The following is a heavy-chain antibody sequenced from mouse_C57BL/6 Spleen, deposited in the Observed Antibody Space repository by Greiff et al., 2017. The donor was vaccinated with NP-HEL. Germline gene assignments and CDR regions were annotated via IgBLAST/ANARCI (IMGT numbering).Heavy chain of an antibody. D-gene: IGHD1-1*01. Sequence: EVKLMESGEGLVKPGGSLKLSCAASGFTFSSYAMSWVRQTPEKRLEWVAYISSGGDYIYYADTVKGRFTISRDNARNTLYLQMSSRKSEDTAMYYCTREGDYYGSSTDYWGQGTTLTVSS. J-gene: IGHJ2*01. V-gene: IGHV5-9-1*02. CDR2: ISSGGDYI. CDR1: GFTFSSYA. CDR3: TREGDYYGSSTDY.